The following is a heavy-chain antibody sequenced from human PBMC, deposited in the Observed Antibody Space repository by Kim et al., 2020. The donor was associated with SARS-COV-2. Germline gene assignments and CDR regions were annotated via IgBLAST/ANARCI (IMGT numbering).Heavy chain of an antibody. CDR1: GSGYTFTSYD. CDR2: ISPYSGNT. Sequence: ASVKVSCKASGSGYTFTSYDISWVRQAPGQGLEWMGWISPYSGNTNSAQKFQGRVTMTTDTSTSTAYMELRSLRSDDTAIYYCARDLVVGDLPEKYTFDIWGQGTMVTVSS. CDR3: ARDLVVGDLPEKYTFDI. V-gene: IGHV1-18*01. D-gene: IGHD2-2*01. J-gene: IGHJ3*02.